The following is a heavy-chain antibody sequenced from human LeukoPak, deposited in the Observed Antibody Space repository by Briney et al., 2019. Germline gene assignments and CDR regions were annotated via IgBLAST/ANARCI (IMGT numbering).Heavy chain of an antibody. CDR1: GGSISSSSYY. Sequence: TSETLSLTCTVSGGSISSSSYYWGWIRQPPGKGLEWIGSIYYSGSTYYNPSLKSRVTISVDTSKNQFSLKLSSVTAADTAVYYCARPRDQWLVRNAFDYWGQGTLVTVSS. J-gene: IGHJ4*02. V-gene: IGHV4-39*01. CDR2: IYYSGST. D-gene: IGHD6-19*01. CDR3: ARPRDQWLVRNAFDY.